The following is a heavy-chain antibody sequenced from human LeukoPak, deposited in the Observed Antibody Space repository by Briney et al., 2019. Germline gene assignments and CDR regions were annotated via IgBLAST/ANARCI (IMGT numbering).Heavy chain of an antibody. Sequence: ETLSLTCTVSGGSISSYYWSWIRQPPGKGLEWIGYIHYSGSTNYNPSLKSRVTISVDTSKNQFSLKLSSVTAADTAVYYCARTTEGYCRGRSCYSYYYYMDVWGEGTTVTVSS. V-gene: IGHV4-59*01. CDR3: ARTTEGYCRGRSCYSYYYYMDV. J-gene: IGHJ6*03. D-gene: IGHD2-15*01. CDR2: IHYSGST. CDR1: GGSISSYY.